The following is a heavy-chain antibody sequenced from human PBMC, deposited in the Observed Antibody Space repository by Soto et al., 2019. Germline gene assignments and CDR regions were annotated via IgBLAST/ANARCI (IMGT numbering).Heavy chain of an antibody. CDR2: IWYDGSNK. J-gene: IGHJ4*02. CDR1: GLTLSGYG. CDR3: AREPSHSRFDD. V-gene: IGHV3-33*08. D-gene: IGHD5-18*01. Sequence: GPLRLSWAASGLTLSGYGMHWVRQAPGKGLEGVAVIWYDGSNKYYADSVKGRFTISRDNSKNTLYLQMNSLRAEDTAVYYCAREPSHSRFDDWGQGTLVTVSS.